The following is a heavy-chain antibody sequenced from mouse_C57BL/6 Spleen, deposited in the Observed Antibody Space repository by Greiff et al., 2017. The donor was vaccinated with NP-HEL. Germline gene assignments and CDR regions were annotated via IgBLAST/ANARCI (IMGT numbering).Heavy chain of an antibody. CDR2: ISYDGSN. Sequence: EVKLMESGPGLVKPSQSLSLTCSVTGYSITSGYYWNWIRQFPGNKLEWMGYISYDGSNNYNPSLKNRISITRDTSKNQFFLTLNSVTTEDTATYYCARGSSGSAFDYWGQGTTLTDSS. CDR1: GYSITSGYY. J-gene: IGHJ2*01. D-gene: IGHD3-2*02. CDR3: ARGSSGSAFDY. V-gene: IGHV3-6*01.